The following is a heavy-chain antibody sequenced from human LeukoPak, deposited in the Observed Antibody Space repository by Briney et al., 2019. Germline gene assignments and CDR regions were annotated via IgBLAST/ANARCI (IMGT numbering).Heavy chain of an antibody. D-gene: IGHD3-22*01. CDR1: GFTFSSYA. CDR2: ISGSGGSA. V-gene: IGHV3-23*01. CDR3: AKEPSYYYDSSGYN. Sequence: PGGSLRLSCAASGFTFSSYAMSWVRQAPGKGLEWVSGISGSGGSAYYADSVKGRFTISRGNSKNTLYLQMNSLRAEDTAVYYCAKEPSYYYDSSGYNWGQGTLVTVSS. J-gene: IGHJ4*02.